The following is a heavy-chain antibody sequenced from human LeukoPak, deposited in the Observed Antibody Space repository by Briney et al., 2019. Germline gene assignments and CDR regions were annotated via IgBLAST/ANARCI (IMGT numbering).Heavy chain of an antibody. D-gene: IGHD1-26*01. Sequence: GGSLRLSCAASGFTFSSYAMHWVRQAPGKGLEWVAVISYDGSNKYYADSVKGRFTISRDNSKNTLYLQMNSLRAEDTAVYYCARVRKWELAYYFDYWGQGTLVTVSS. J-gene: IGHJ4*02. CDR1: GFTFSSYA. V-gene: IGHV3-30-3*01. CDR2: ISYDGSNK. CDR3: ARVRKWELAYYFDY.